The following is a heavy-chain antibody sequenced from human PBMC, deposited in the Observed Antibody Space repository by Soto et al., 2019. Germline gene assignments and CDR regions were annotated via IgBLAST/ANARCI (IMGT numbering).Heavy chain of an antibody. CDR2: IYSSGST. Sequence: QVQLQESGPGLVKPSQTLSLTCTVSGGSISSGGNYWSWIRQYPGKGLEWIGYIYSSGSTYYNPSLKSRVTISRDTSKNQFSLNLISVTAADTAVYYCARARVTVAPLAYWGQGALVTVSS. CDR1: GGSISSGGNY. D-gene: IGHD4-17*01. V-gene: IGHV4-31*03. CDR3: ARARVTVAPLAY. J-gene: IGHJ4*02.